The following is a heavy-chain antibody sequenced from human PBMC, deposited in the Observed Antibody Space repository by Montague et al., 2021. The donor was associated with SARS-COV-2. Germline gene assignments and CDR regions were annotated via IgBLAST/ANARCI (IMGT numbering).Heavy chain of an antibody. V-gene: IGHV4-4*02. CDR3: AGKVLTVPADY. Sequence: SETLSLTCAVSGVSITSTNGWSLVRQPPGKGLEWIGEISYGGIATYNPSLKSRATISMDRSRNLFSLKLSSVTAADTAIYYCAGKVLTVPADYWGQGTLVTVS. J-gene: IGHJ4*02. CDR2: ISYGGIA. CDR1: GVSITSTNG. D-gene: IGHD4-11*01.